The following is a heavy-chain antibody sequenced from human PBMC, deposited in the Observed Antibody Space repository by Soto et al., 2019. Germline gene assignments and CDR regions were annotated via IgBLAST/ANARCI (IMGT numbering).Heavy chain of an antibody. D-gene: IGHD3-22*01. J-gene: IGHJ3*02. Sequence: PGGSLRLSCAASGFTVSSNYMSWVRQAPGKGLEWVSVIYSGGSTYYADSVKGRFTISRDNSKNTLYLQMNSLRAEDTAVYYCARDHYYDSSGSDAFDIWGQGTMVTVSS. CDR3: ARDHYYDSSGSDAFDI. CDR1: GFTVSSNY. V-gene: IGHV3-53*01. CDR2: IYSGGST.